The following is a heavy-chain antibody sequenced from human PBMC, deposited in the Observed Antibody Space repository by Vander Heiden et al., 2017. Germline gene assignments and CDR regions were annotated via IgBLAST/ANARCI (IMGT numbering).Heavy chain of an antibody. CDR2: NSNGGTGK. J-gene: IGHJ6*02. V-gene: IGHV3-30*04. CDR1: EFTFSTYA. CDR3: GRGREEPPSFFFGMDG. D-gene: IGHD3-16*01. Sequence: VQLVESGGGVVQPGKSLRLSCAASEFTFSTYAMHWVRQGAGQGLGWGALNSNGGTGKFHGNFVKGPFTNSRDKSKDNLDLQGENLGPCDTAVFYCGRGREEPPSFFFGMDGWGQGTTVTVS.